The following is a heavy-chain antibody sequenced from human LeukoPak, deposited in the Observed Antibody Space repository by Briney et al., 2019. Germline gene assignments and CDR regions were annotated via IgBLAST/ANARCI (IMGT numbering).Heavy chain of an antibody. D-gene: IGHD2-15*01. V-gene: IGHV4-31*03. CDR2: IFFSGST. Sequence: SQTLSLTCTVSGVSISSGGYYWSWIRQHPGKGLERIGYIFFSGSTYYNPSLESRVNISVDTSENQFSLKVTSVTAADTAVYYCARVVAGLAALDVWGQGTVVTVSS. J-gene: IGHJ3*01. CDR3: ARVVAGLAALDV. CDR1: GVSISSGGYY.